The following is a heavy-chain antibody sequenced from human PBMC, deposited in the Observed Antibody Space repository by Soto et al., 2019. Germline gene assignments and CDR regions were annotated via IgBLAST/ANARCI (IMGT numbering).Heavy chain of an antibody. V-gene: IGHV1-3*01. J-gene: IGHJ4*02. D-gene: IGHD3-3*01. CDR2: INAGNGNT. CDR1: GYTFTSYA. Sequence: ASVKVSCKASGYTFTSYAMHWVRQAPGQRLEWMGWINAGNGNTKYSQKFQGRVTITRDTSASTAYMELSSLRSEDTAVYYCARGLVLRFLEWLSEDFDYWGQGTLVTVYS. CDR3: ARGLVLRFLEWLSEDFDY.